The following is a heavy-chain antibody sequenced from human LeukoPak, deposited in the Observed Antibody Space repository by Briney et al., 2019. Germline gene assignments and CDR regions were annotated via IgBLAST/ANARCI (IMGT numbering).Heavy chain of an antibody. D-gene: IGHD2/OR15-2a*01. CDR2: IRYDGSNK. CDR3: ASLLAWARAYYFDY. CDR1: GFTFRSYG. Sequence: GGSLRLSCAASGFTFRSYGMHWVRQAPGKGLEWVAFIRYDGSNKYFADSVKGRFIISRDNFKNTLSLQMNSLRGEDTAVYYCASLLAWARAYYFDYWGQGTLVTVSS. V-gene: IGHV3-30*02. J-gene: IGHJ4*02.